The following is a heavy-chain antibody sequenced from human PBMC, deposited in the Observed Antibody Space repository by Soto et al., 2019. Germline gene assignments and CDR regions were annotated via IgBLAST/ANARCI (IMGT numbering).Heavy chain of an antibody. D-gene: IGHD1-26*01. CDR2: IIPIFGTA. V-gene: IGHV1-69*13. Sequence: GASGKVSCKASAGTFSSYEISWVLQAPGQGREWMGGIIPIFGTANYAQKFQGRVTITADESTSTAYMELSSLRSEDTAVYYCAREGYEVGATAEAYYFDYWGQGTLVTVSS. CDR1: AGTFSSYE. CDR3: AREGYEVGATAEAYYFDY. J-gene: IGHJ4*02.